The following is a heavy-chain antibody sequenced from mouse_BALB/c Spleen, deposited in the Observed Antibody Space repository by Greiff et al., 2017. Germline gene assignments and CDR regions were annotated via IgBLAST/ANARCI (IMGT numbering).Heavy chain of an antibody. D-gene: IGHD3-1*01. J-gene: IGHJ2*01. Sequence: DVKLVESGGGLVKPGGSLKLSCAASGFTFSSYTMSWVRQTPEKRLEWVATISSGGSYTYYPDSVKGRFTISRDNAKNTLYLQMSSLKSEDTAMYYCTRDEGALYWGQGTTLTVSS. CDR2: ISSGGSYT. CDR1: GFTFSSYT. CDR3: TRDEGALY. V-gene: IGHV5-6-4*01.